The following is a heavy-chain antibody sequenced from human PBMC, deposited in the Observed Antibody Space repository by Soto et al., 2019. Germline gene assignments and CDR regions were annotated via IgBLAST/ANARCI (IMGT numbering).Heavy chain of an antibody. D-gene: IGHD4-17*01. J-gene: IGHJ4*02. Sequence: QVQLQESGPGLVKPSETLSLTCTVSGGSISSYYWSWFRQSPGKGLEWIGYIYYSGRTNYNPSLKSLVTITVDTSKNQCTLKLSSVTAADTAVYYCARRYGSSFDYWGQGTLVTVSS. CDR2: IYYSGRT. CDR3: ARRYGSSFDY. CDR1: GGSISSYY. V-gene: IGHV4-59*08.